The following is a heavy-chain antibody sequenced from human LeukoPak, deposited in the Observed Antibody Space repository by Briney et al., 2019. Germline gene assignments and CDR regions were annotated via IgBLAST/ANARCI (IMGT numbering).Heavy chain of an antibody. V-gene: IGHV4-34*01. D-gene: IGHD3-3*01. CDR3: ARESGRRSIFGVVINP. CDR1: GASVSGYY. J-gene: IGHJ5*02. CDR2: INHSGST. Sequence: SETLSLTCTGSGASVSGYYWSWIRQPPGKGLEWIGEINHSGSTNYNPSLKSRVTISVDTSKNQFSLKLSSVTAADTAVYYCARESGRRSIFGVVINPWGQGTLVTVSS.